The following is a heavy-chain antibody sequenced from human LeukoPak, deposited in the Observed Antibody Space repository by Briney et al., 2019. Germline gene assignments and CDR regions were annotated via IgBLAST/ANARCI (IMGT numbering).Heavy chain of an antibody. V-gene: IGHV1-2*02. Sequence: ASVKVSCKASGYTFTGYYMHWVRQAPGQELEWMGWINPNSGGTSYAQKFQGRVTMTRDTSVSTAYMELSRLRSDDTAVYYCARMSDILTGHYPQWFDPWGQVTLVTVSS. J-gene: IGHJ5*02. CDR1: GYTFTGYY. D-gene: IGHD3-9*01. CDR2: INPNSGGT. CDR3: ARMSDILTGHYPQWFDP.